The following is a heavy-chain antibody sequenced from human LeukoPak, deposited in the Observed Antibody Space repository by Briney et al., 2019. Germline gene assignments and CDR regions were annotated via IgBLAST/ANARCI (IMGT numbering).Heavy chain of an antibody. CDR3: ARAVQLERPPPLIGYYYMDV. D-gene: IGHD1-1*01. J-gene: IGHJ6*03. V-gene: IGHV4-59*02. CDR1: GGSVSSYY. Sequence: SETLSLTCTVSGGSVSSYYWSWIRLPPGKGLEWIGYIYYSRSTNYNPSLKSRVTISVGTSKNQFSLKLSSVTAADTAVYYCARAVQLERPPPLIGYYYMDVWGKGTTVTVSS. CDR2: IYYSRST.